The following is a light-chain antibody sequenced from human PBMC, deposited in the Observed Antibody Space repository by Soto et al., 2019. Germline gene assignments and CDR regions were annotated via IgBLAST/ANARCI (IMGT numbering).Light chain of an antibody. CDR3: SSYAISSPLV. CDR1: SSDVGGYNY. J-gene: IGLJ2*01. CDR2: DVS. Sequence: QSALTQPASVSGSPGQSITISCTGTSSDVGGYNYVSWYQQHPGKAPKLMIYDVSYRPSGVSNRFSGSKSGNTASLTISGLQAEDEADYYCSSYAISSPLVFGGGTKLTVL. V-gene: IGLV2-14*01.